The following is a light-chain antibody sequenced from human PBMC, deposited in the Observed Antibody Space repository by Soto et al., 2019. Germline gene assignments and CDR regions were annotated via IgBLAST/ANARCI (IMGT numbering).Light chain of an antibody. CDR2: HIS. CDR3: QQYHDWPRT. CDR1: QSISSN. Sequence: EIVLTQSPATLSVSPGDRATISCRASQSISSNLAWYQQKPGQGPRLLIYHISTRTTGTPATFSGSASGTEFTLTISSLQSDDSAVYFCQQYHDWPRTFGQGTKVDNK. V-gene: IGKV3D-15*01. J-gene: IGKJ1*01.